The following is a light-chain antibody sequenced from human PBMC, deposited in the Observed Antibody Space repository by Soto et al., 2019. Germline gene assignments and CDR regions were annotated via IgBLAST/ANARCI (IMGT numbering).Light chain of an antibody. CDR3: YSYTSSSTVV. Sequence: QSALTQPASVSGSPGQSITISCTGTSSDVGGYHYVSWYQHHPGRAPKLMIYEVSNRPSGVSNRFSGSKSGNTASLTISGRQAEDEADYYCYSYTSSSTVVFGGGTKLTVL. V-gene: IGLV2-14*01. CDR1: SSDVGGYHY. CDR2: EVS. J-gene: IGLJ2*01.